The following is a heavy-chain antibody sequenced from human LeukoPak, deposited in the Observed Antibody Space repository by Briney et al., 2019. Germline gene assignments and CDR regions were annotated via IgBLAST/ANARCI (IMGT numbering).Heavy chain of an antibody. CDR3: ARYYGSGTNSHYYYMDV. V-gene: IGHV4-59*01. CDR2: IYYSGNT. J-gene: IGHJ6*03. Sequence: SETLSLTCTVSGGSISGYYWNWIRQPPGKGLEWIGYIYYSGNTNYNPSLKSRVTISLDTSKNQFSLKLSSVTAADTAVYFCARYYGSGTNSHYYYMDVWGKGTTVTISS. CDR1: GGSISGYY. D-gene: IGHD3-10*01.